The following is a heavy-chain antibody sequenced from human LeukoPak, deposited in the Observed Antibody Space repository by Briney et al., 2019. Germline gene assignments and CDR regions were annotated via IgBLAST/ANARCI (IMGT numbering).Heavy chain of an antibody. CDR1: GGSIGIYY. J-gene: IGHJ4*02. V-gene: IGHV4-4*07. CDR3: ARVAMYEFFFDY. Sequence: PSETLSLTCTVSGGSIGIYYWSWIRQPAGKGLDWIGRIYNSGRTKYSPSLESRVTMSIDTSKNQFSLKLSSVSAADTAVYYCARVAMYEFFFDYWGQGTLVTVSS. D-gene: IGHD2-8*01. CDR2: IYNSGRT.